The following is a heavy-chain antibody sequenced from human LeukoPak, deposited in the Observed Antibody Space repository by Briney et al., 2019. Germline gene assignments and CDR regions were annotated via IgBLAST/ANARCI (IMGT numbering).Heavy chain of an antibody. CDR1: GASISSYY. V-gene: IGHV4-4*07. Sequence: SETLSLTSSVSGASISSYYCNWIRQAAGQGLEWVGRIYASGSTNYNPSLKSRVTISMEKSKNQFSLNLKSVTAADTAIYYCARDFYGDDGHHPFDYWGQGVLVTVSS. J-gene: IGHJ4*02. CDR3: ARDFYGDDGHHPFDY. CDR2: IYASGST. D-gene: IGHD2/OR15-2a*01.